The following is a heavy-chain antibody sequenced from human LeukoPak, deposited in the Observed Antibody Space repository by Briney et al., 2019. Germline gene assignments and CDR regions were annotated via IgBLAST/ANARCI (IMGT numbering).Heavy chain of an antibody. CDR2: ISSYGDYI. D-gene: IGHD2-21*02. CDR1: GFIVSSNY. Sequence: GGSLRLSCAASGFIVSSNYMSWVRQAPGKGLEWVSSISSYGDYIFYADSVKGRFTMSRDNADNSLYLQMNSLRAEDTAVYYCARPFRTYCGGDCYRTFDYWGQGTLVTVSS. V-gene: IGHV3-21*01. J-gene: IGHJ4*02. CDR3: ARPFRTYCGGDCYRTFDY.